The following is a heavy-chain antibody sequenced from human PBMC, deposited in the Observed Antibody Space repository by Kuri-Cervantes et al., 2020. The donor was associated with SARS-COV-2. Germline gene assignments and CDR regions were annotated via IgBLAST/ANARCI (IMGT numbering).Heavy chain of an antibody. V-gene: IGHV4-59*01. CDR1: GGSFSGYY. CDR3: ARGSWNYPFDY. CDR2: IYYSGST. Sequence: SETLSLTCAVYGGSFSGYYWSWIRQPPGRGLEWIGYIYYSGSTNYNPSLKRRVTISVDTTKNQFSLKLSSVTAADTAVYYCARGSWNYPFDYWGQGTLVTDSS. J-gene: IGHJ4*02. D-gene: IGHD1-7*01.